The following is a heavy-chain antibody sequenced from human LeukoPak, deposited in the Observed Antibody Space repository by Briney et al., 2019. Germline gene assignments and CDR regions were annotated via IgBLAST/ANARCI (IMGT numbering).Heavy chain of an antibody. D-gene: IGHD2-8*01. CDR2: IKQDGSEK. Sequence: GGSLRLSCAASGFTFSSYWMGWVRQAPGKGLEWVANIKQDGSEKYYVDSVKGRFTISRDNAKNSLYLQMNSLRAEDTAVYYCAKGISMIVLIVIFDYWGQGTLVTVSS. CDR3: AKGISMIVLIVIFDY. CDR1: GFTFSSYW. J-gene: IGHJ4*02. V-gene: IGHV3-7*03.